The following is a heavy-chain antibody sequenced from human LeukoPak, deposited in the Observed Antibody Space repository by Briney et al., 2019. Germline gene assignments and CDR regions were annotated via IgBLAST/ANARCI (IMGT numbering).Heavy chain of an antibody. D-gene: IGHD4-17*01. CDR3: ATMAGTTWAFDI. V-gene: IGHV1-24*01. Sequence: ASVKVSCTVSGSSLSELSLYWVRQAPGKGLEWMGGFDPEDGETIYAQKFQGRVTMTEDTSTDTAYMELSSLRSEDTAVYYCATMAGTTWAFDIWGQGTMVTVSS. J-gene: IGHJ3*02. CDR1: GSSLSELS. CDR2: FDPEDGET.